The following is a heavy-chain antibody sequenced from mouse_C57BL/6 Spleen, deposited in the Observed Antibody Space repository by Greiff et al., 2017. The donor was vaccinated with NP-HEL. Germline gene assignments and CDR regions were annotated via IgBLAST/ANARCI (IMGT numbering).Heavy chain of an antibody. V-gene: IGHV1-61*01. CDR1: GYTFTSYW. CDR3: ARLDYGNYYAMDY. D-gene: IGHD2-1*01. J-gene: IGHJ4*01. Sequence: QVHVKQSGAELVRPGSSVKLSCKASGYTFTSYWMDWVKQRPGQGLEWIGNIYPSDSETHYNQKFKDKATLTVDKSSSTAYMQLSSLTSEDSAVYYCARLDYGNYYAMDYWGQGTSVTVSS. CDR2: IYPSDSET.